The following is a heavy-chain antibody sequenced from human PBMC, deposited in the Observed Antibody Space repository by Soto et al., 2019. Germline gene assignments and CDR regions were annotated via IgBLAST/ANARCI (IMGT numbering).Heavy chain of an antibody. CDR2: ISGSGGST. CDR1: GFTFSSYA. D-gene: IGHD6-6*01. V-gene: IGHV3-23*01. J-gene: IGHJ6*02. CDR3: AKDDPGSILKQLVSHYYYGMDV. Sequence: GGSLRLSCAASGFTFSSYAMSWVRQAPGKGLEWVSAISGSGGSTYYADSVKGRFTISRDNSKNTLYLQMNSLRAEDTAVYYCAKDDPGSILKQLVSHYYYGMDVWGQGTTVTVSS.